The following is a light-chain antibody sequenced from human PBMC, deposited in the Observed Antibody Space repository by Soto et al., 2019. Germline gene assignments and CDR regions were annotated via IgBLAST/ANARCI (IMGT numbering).Light chain of an antibody. Sequence: QSVLTQPASVSGSPGQSITISCTGTSSDVGGYNSVSWYQQPPDKAPKLMIYQVSNRPSGISNRFSGSKSGNTASLTISGLQAGDEADYYCSSYSSSTTFVFGSGTKVTVL. V-gene: IGLV2-14*01. CDR3: SSYSSSTTFV. J-gene: IGLJ1*01. CDR2: QVS. CDR1: SSDVGGYNS.